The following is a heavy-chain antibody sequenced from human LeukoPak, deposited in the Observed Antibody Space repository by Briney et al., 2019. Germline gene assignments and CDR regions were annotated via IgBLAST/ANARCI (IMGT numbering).Heavy chain of an antibody. CDR2: IYYSGST. D-gene: IGHD6-6*01. CDR3: ARGVARSSKFHFSYYFDY. CDR1: GGSISSGGYS. J-gene: IGHJ4*02. Sequence: PSQTLSLTCAVSGGSISSGGYSWSWIRQPPGKGLERIGYIYYSGSTYYNPSLKSRVTISVDTSKNQFSLKLSSVTAADTAVYYCARGVARSSKFHFSYYFDYWGQGTLVTVSS. V-gene: IGHV4-30-4*07.